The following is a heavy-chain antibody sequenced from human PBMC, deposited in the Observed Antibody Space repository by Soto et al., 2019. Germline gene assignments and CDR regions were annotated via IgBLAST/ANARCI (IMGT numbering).Heavy chain of an antibody. Sequence: GGSLRLSCAASGFTFNIFEMNWVRQAPGKGLEWVSYISSSGRTIYYADSVKGRFTISRDDAKSSVYLQMNSLRAEDTALYYCANDLPHMVTANSDWGQGTLVTVLL. CDR3: ANDLPHMVTANSD. D-gene: IGHD2-21*02. CDR2: ISSSGRTI. CDR1: GFTFNIFE. J-gene: IGHJ4*02. V-gene: IGHV3-48*03.